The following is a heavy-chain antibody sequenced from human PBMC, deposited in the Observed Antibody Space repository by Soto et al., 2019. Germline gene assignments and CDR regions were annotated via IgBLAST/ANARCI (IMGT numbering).Heavy chain of an antibody. CDR3: AREASYYDFWSGYQPHAFDI. D-gene: IGHD3-3*01. CDR1: GGSISSYY. J-gene: IGHJ3*02. V-gene: IGHV4-59*01. CDR2: IYYSGST. Sequence: SETLSLTCTVSGGSISSYYWSWIRQPPGKGLEWIGYIYYSGSTNYNPSLKSRVTISVDTSKNQFSLKPSSVTAADTAVYYCAREASYYDFWSGYQPHAFDIWGQGTMVTVSS.